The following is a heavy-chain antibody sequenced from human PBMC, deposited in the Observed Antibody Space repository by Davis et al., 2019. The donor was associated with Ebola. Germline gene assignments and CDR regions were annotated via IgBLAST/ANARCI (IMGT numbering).Heavy chain of an antibody. Sequence: ASVKVSCKASGYTFTSYDINWVRQATGQGLEWMGWMNPNSGNTGYAQKFQGRVTMTRNTSISTAYMELRSLRSDDTAVYYCARDITMVQGGWFDPWGQGTLVTVSS. J-gene: IGHJ5*02. D-gene: IGHD3-10*01. CDR2: MNPNSGNT. V-gene: IGHV1-8*01. CDR1: GYTFTSYD. CDR3: ARDITMVQGGWFDP.